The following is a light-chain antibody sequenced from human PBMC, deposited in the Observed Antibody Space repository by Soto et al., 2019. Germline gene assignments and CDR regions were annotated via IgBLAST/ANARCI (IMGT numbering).Light chain of an antibody. CDR1: QSVTSNS. J-gene: IGKJ1*01. V-gene: IGKV3-20*01. Sequence: EVVLTQSPGTLSLSPGERASLSCRASQSVTSNSLAWYRQKPGQAPRLLMHGASSRATGIPDRFSGSGSGTDFTLTISRLEPEDFAVYYCQQYENSPLTFGQGTKVEIK. CDR2: GAS. CDR3: QQYENSPLT.